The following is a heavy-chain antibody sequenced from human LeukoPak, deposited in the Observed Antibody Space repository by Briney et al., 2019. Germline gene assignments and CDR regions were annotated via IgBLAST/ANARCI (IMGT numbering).Heavy chain of an antibody. D-gene: IGHD1-1*01. CDR3: ARADNWNDDWFDP. CDR2: MNPNSGNT. J-gene: IGHJ5*02. V-gene: IGHV1-8*01. CDR1: GYTFTSYD. Sequence: ASVKVSCKASGYTFTSYDINWVRQATGQGLEWMGWMNPNSGNTGYARKFQGRVTMTRNTSISTAYMELSSLRSEDTAVYYCARADNWNDDWFDPWGQGTLVTVSS.